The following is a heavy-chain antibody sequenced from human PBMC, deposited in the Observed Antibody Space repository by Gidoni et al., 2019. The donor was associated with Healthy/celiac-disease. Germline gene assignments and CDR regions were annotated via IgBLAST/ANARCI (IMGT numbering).Heavy chain of an antibody. CDR3: ARAGDYYDSSGYFNY. J-gene: IGHJ4*02. CDR1: GFPFSSYW. Sequence: EVQLVESGGGLVQPGGSLRLSCAASGFPFSSYWMHWVRQAPGKGLVWVSRINSDGSSTSYADSVKGRFTISRDNAKNTLYLQMNSLRAEDTAVYYCARAGDYYDSSGYFNYWGQGTLVTVSS. CDR2: INSDGSST. V-gene: IGHV3-74*01. D-gene: IGHD3-22*01.